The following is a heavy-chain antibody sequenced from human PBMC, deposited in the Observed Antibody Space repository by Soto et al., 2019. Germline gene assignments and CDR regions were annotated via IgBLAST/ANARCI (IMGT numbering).Heavy chain of an antibody. CDR3: ARQKLRVGCSGGSCYVRDYYLDAFDI. D-gene: IGHD2-15*01. Sequence: QLQLQESGPGLVKPSETLSLTCTVSGGSISSSSYYWGWIRQPPGKGLEWIGSIYYSGSTYYNPSLKSRVTISVDTSKNQFSLKLSSVTAADTAVYYCARQKLRVGCSGGSCYVRDYYLDAFDIWGQGTMVTVSS. J-gene: IGHJ3*02. V-gene: IGHV4-39*01. CDR2: IYYSGST. CDR1: GGSISSSSYY.